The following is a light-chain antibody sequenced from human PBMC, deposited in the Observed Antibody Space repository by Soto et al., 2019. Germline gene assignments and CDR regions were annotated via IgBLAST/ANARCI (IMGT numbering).Light chain of an antibody. Sequence: QSVLTQPPSASGSPGQSVTISCTGTSSDVGGYNYVSWYQQHPGKAPKLMIYEVSKRPSGVPDRFSGSKSGNTASLTVSGLQAGDEADYYCSSYAGSNWWVFGTGTKVTVL. CDR2: EVS. J-gene: IGLJ1*01. V-gene: IGLV2-8*01. CDR3: SSYAGSNWWV. CDR1: SSDVGGYNY.